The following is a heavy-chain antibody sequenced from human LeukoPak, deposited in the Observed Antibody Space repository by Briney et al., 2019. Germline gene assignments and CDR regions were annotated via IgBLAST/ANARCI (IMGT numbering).Heavy chain of an antibody. V-gene: IGHV4-34*12. CDR3: ARHARVAAHTNHLDY. D-gene: IGHD2-15*01. Sequence: SETLSLTCAVYGASFSGYCWSWIRQSPGKGLEWIGEIFHSGTTNYNPSLKSRVAMSVDTSKNHFSLKLSSVTAADTAVYYCARHARVAAHTNHLDYWGQGTLVTVSS. CDR2: IFHSGTT. J-gene: IGHJ4*02. CDR1: GASFSGYC.